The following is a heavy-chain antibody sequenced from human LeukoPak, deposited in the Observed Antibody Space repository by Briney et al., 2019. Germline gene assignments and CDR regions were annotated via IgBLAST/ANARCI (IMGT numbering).Heavy chain of an antibody. CDR1: GFTFSSYG. V-gene: IGHV3-30*18. D-gene: IGHD6-19*01. CDR2: ISYDGSNK. Sequence: GGSLRLSCAASGFTFSSYGMHWVRQAPGKGLEWVAVISYDGSNKYYADSVKGRFTISRDNPKNTLYLQMNSLRAEDTAVYYCAKGPRAVADLGIRPYYFDYWGQGTLVTVSS. J-gene: IGHJ4*02. CDR3: AKGPRAVADLGIRPYYFDY.